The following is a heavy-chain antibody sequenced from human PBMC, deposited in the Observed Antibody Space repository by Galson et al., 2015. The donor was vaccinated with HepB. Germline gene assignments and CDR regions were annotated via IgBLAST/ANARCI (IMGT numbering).Heavy chain of an antibody. CDR3: ARAECGGDCYRLPCYYYYMDV. V-gene: IGHV1-46*01. CDR2: INPSGGST. J-gene: IGHJ6*03. D-gene: IGHD2-21*01. CDR1: GYTFTSYY. Sequence: SVKVSCKASGYTFTSYYMHWVRQAPGQGLEWMGIINPSGGSTSYAQKFQGRVTMTRDTSTSTVYMELSSLRSEDTAVYYCARAECGGDCYRLPCYYYYMDVWGKGTTVTVSS.